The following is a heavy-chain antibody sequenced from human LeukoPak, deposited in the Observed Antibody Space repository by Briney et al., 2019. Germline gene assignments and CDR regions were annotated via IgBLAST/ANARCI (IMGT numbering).Heavy chain of an antibody. Sequence: GGSLRLSYAASGVTLSTYAMSWARQAPGKGLEWVSGISSSGSGDNTYYADSVKGRFTISRDNSKNTLYLQMNSLRAEDTAVYYCARDWAYSSGWWSANYYYYGMDVWGQGTTVTVSS. J-gene: IGHJ6*02. CDR1: GVTLSTYA. D-gene: IGHD6-19*01. V-gene: IGHV3-23*01. CDR2: ISSSGSGDNT. CDR3: ARDWAYSSGWWSANYYYYGMDV.